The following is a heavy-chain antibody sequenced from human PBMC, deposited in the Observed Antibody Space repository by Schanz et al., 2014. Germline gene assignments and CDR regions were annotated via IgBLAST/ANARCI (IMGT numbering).Heavy chain of an antibody. V-gene: IGHV3-NL1*01. CDR3: VSQTGSPNY. J-gene: IGHJ4*02. CDR2: FDAHDGRA. Sequence: QVQLVESGGGVVQPGRSLRLSCAASGFTFSSYGMSWVRQAPGKGLEWVSGFDAHDGRAYYADSAKGRFTISRDNSKSTLYVEMNSLRVEDTAVYFCVSQTGSPNYWGQGTLVTVSS. D-gene: IGHD6-13*01. CDR1: GFTFSSYG.